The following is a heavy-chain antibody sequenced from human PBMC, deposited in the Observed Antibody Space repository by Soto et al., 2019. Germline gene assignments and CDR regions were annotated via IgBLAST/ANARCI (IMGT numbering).Heavy chain of an antibody. CDR1: GLTVSGKKY. Sequence: DVQLVESGGGLIQPGGSLRLSCAAFGLTVSGKKYVAWVRKPPGKGLEWVSALYDGDGSFYADSVKGRFTTSSDSSKTTVYLQMNGLRPDDTAVYYCASWHEREHAYDVWGQGTTVTVSS. CDR3: ASWHEREHAYDV. CDR2: LYDGDGS. V-gene: IGHV3-53*01. D-gene: IGHD1-1*01. J-gene: IGHJ3*01.